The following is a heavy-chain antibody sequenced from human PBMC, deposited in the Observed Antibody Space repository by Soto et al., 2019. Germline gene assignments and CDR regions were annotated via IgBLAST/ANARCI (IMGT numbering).Heavy chain of an antibody. D-gene: IGHD2-2*01. J-gene: IGHJ6*02. Sequence: SETLSLTCTVSDYSISSYYWSWIRQPPGKGLEWIGNIYYSGSTNYNPSLKSRLITSVETPKNQFSLKQSSVTAADTAVYYCAIDKRATSSAYGMDVWGQGTTVNVSS. CDR3: AIDKRATSSAYGMDV. CDR1: DYSISSYY. V-gene: IGHV4-59*01. CDR2: IYYSGST.